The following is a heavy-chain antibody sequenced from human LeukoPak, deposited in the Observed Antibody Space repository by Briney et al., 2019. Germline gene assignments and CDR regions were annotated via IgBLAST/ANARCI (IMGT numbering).Heavy chain of an antibody. Sequence: GGSLRLSCAASGFTFSSYGMHWVRQTPGKGLEWVAFIRSDGSNKYYADSVKGRFTISRDNSKKALYLQINSLRAEDTAVYYCAKDDRYGSVYWGQGTLVTVSP. V-gene: IGHV3-30*02. J-gene: IGHJ4*02. CDR3: AKDDRYGSVY. CDR1: GFTFSSYG. D-gene: IGHD5-18*01. CDR2: IRSDGSNK.